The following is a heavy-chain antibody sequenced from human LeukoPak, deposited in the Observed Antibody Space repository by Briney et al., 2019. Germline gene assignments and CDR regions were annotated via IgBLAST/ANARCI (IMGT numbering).Heavy chain of an antibody. CDR2: MYLSGTT. V-gene: IGHV4-4*02. CDR3: AGLVGRYSSGLYYYYFDY. J-gene: IGHJ4*02. Sequence: SETLSLTCTVSGDSINSLDLWSWVRQPPGKGLEWIGEMYLSGTTHSNPSVKSRVTISIDKSRNQFFLNLSSVTAADTAVYYCAGLVGRYSSGLYYYYFDYWGQGTLVTVSS. CDR1: GDSINSLDL. D-gene: IGHD3-22*01.